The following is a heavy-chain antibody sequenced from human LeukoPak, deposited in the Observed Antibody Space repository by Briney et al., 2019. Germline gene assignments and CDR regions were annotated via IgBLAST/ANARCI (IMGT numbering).Heavy chain of an antibody. CDR3: ARGRYYYDSSGYLYYFDY. J-gene: IGHJ4*02. V-gene: IGHV1-3*01. D-gene: IGHD3-22*01. CDR2: INPGNGDT. Sequence: ASVKVSCKGSGYTFTNYAVHWVRQAPGQRLEWLGWINPGNGDTKYSQKFQGRVTITRDTSASTAYMELSSLRSEDTAVYYCARGRYYYDSSGYLYYFDYWGQGTLVTVSS. CDR1: GYTFTNYA.